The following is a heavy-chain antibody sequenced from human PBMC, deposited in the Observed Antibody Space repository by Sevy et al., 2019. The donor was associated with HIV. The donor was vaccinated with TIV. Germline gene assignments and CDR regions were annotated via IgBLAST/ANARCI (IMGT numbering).Heavy chain of an antibody. D-gene: IGHD1-26*01. CDR1: GFTFSSYA. CDR3: ARVALYSGSYYGY. V-gene: IGHV3-23*01. CDR2: ISGSGGST. Sequence: GGSLRLSCAASGFTFSSYAMSWVRQAPGKGLEWVSAISGSGGSTYYADSVKGRFTISRDNAKNSLYLQMNSLRAEDTAVYYCARVALYSGSYYGYWGQGTLVTVSS. J-gene: IGHJ4*02.